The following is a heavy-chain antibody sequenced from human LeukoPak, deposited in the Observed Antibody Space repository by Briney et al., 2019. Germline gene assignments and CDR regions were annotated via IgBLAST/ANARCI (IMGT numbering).Heavy chain of an antibody. Sequence: GASVKVSCKASGYTFTGYYMHWVRQAPGQGLEWMGWINPNSGDTNYAQKFQDRVTVTRDTFISTAYMDLSWLRSDDTAVYYCARVGSSGWYVHPTLDYWGQGTLVTVSS. D-gene: IGHD6-19*01. CDR1: GYTFTGYY. CDR3: ARVGSSGWYVHPTLDY. J-gene: IGHJ4*02. CDR2: INPNSGDT. V-gene: IGHV1-2*02.